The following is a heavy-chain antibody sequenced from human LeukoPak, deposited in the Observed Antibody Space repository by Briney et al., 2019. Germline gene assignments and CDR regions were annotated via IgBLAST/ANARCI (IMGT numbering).Heavy chain of an antibody. J-gene: IGHJ4*02. D-gene: IGHD2-21*02. V-gene: IGHV1-8*01. CDR2: MNPNSGNT. CDR1: GYTFTSYE. Sequence: ASVKVSCKASGYTFTSYEINWVRQATGQGLEWMGWMNPNSGNTGYAQKFQGRVTMTRSTSIFTTYMELSSLRSGDTAVYYCARGKVPTVYWGQGTLVTVSS. CDR3: ARGKVPTVY.